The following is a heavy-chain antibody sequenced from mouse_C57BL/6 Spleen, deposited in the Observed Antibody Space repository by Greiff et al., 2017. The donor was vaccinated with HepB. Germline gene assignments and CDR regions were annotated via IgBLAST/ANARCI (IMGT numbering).Heavy chain of an antibody. CDR2: IYPGDGDT. D-gene: IGHD2-12*01. V-gene: IGHV1-82*01. CDR3: ARTYDDVPRFAY. J-gene: IGHJ3*01. CDR1: GYAFSSSW. Sequence: QVQLQQSGPELVKPGASVKISCKASGYAFSSSWMNWVKQRPGKGLEWIGRIYPGDGDTNYNGKFKGKATLTADKSSSTAYMQLSSLTSEDSAVYFCARTYDDVPRFAYWGQGTLVTVSA.